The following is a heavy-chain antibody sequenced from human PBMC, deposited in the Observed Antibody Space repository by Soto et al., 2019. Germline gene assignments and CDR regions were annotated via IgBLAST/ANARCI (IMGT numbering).Heavy chain of an antibody. CDR2: INHSGST. CDR3: AGPRGYSYGPWGFDYYYYGMDV. D-gene: IGHD5-18*01. J-gene: IGHJ6*02. V-gene: IGHV4-34*01. Sequence: SLTCAVYGGSFSGYYWNWIRQPPGKGLEWIGEINHSGSTNYNPSLKSRVTISVDTSKNQFSLKLSSVTAADTAVYYCAGPRGYSYGPWGFDYYYYGMDVWGQGTTVTVSS. CDR1: GGSFSGYY.